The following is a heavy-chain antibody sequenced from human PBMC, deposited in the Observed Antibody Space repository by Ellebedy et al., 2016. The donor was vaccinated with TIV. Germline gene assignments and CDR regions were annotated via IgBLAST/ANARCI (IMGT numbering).Heavy chain of an antibody. J-gene: IGHJ2*01. D-gene: IGHD4-17*01. CDR3: ARRVTTTIRANWYFDL. V-gene: IGHV4-34*01. Sequence: GSLRLSCAVSGGSVSDYYWSWIRQPPGKGLEWIGEINHSGSTNYNPSLKRRVTISVDTSKYQFSLKLSSVTAADTAVFYCARRVTTTIRANWYFDLWGRGTLVTVSS. CDR2: INHSGST. CDR1: GGSVSDYY.